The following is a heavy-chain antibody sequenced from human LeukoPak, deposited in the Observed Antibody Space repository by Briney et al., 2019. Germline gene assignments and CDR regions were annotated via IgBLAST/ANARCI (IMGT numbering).Heavy chain of an antibody. V-gene: IGHV3-30*18. CDR2: ISYDGSNK. D-gene: IGHD2-2*01. CDR3: AKDIVVVPAAPADDY. CDR1: GFTFSRYG. J-gene: IGHJ4*02. Sequence: GGSLRLSCAASGFTFSRYGMHWVRQAPGKGLEWVAVISYDGSNKYYADSVKGRFTISRDNSKNTLYLQMNSLRAEDTAVYYCAKDIVVVPAAPADDYWGQGTLVTVSS.